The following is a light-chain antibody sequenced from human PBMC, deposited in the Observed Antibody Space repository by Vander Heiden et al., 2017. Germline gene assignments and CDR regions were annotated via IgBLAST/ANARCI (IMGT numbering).Light chain of an antibody. CDR2: GAS. Sequence: EIVMTQSLATLSVSPGERATLSCRASQSVSSFLAWYQQKPGQAPRLLIYGASSRATGIPARFSGSGSETDFTLTISSLQSEDFAVYYCQQHNNWPRTFGQGTKVEIK. J-gene: IGKJ1*01. CDR3: QQHNNWPRT. CDR1: QSVSSF. V-gene: IGKV3-15*01.